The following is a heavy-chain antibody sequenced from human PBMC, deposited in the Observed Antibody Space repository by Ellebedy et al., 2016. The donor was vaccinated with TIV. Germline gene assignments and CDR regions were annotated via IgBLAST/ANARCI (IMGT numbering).Heavy chain of an antibody. Sequence: AASVKVSCKASGYTFTDYYIHWVRQAPGQGLEWTGWINPNSGGTNYAQKFQGWVTMTRDTSISTAYMELNRLRSDDTALYYCARDGAVTTVFDYWGQGTLVTVSS. CDR2: INPNSGGT. V-gene: IGHV1-2*04. CDR1: GYTFTDYY. D-gene: IGHD4-17*01. CDR3: ARDGAVTTVFDY. J-gene: IGHJ4*02.